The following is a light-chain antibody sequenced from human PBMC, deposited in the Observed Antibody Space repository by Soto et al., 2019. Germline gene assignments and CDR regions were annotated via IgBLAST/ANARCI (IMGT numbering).Light chain of an antibody. CDR3: QKYNSAPPT. CDR1: QGISNY. CDR2: AAS. V-gene: IGKV1-27*01. Sequence: DIQMTQSPSSQSASVGDRVTITSRASQGISNYLAWYQQKPGKVPKLLIYAASTLQSGVPSRFSGSKSVTDFTLTISSLQPEDVATYYCQKYNSAPPTFGQGTKVEIK. J-gene: IGKJ1*01.